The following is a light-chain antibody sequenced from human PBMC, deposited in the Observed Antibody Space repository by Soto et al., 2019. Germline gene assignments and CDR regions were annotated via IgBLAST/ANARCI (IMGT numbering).Light chain of an antibody. V-gene: IGLV2-14*01. CDR1: SSDVGDNKY. J-gene: IGLJ3*02. CDR2: DVS. CDR3: YSHPRGTRGV. Sequence: QSALTQPASVSGSPGQSITISCTGTSSDVGDNKYISWYQQYPGKAPKVMIYDVSNRPSGVSNRFSGSKSGNTAALTISGLQVEDEADYYCYSHPRGTRGVFGGGTKVTVL.